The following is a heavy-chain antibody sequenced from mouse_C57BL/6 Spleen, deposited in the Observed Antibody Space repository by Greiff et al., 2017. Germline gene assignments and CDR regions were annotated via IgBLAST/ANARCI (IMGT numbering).Heavy chain of an antibody. Sequence: VQLQQSGAELVKPGASVKLSCKASGYTFTSYWMHWVKQRPGQGLEWIGMIHPNSGSTNYNEKFKSKATLTVDKSSSTAYMQLSSLTSEDSAVYYCARGGTTVVARYFDVWGTGTTVTVSS. J-gene: IGHJ1*03. V-gene: IGHV1-64*01. CDR1: GYTFTSYW. D-gene: IGHD1-1*01. CDR3: ARGGTTVVARYFDV. CDR2: IHPNSGST.